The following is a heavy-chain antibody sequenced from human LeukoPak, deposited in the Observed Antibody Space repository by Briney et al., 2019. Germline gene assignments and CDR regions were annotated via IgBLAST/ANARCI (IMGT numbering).Heavy chain of an antibody. J-gene: IGHJ4*02. CDR1: GGSISSYY. CDR2: FHFSGAI. Sequence: SETLSLTCTVSGGSISSYYWSWIRQPPGKGLEWIGGFHFSGAINYNPSLKSRVTIFVDTSKRQISLKLNSVTAADTAVYYCARRYEGSGYAYDYWGQGILVTVSS. V-gene: IGHV4-59*08. CDR3: ARRYEGSGYAYDY. D-gene: IGHD3-22*01.